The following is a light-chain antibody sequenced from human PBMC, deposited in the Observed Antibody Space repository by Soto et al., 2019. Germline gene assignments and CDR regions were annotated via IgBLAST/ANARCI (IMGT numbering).Light chain of an antibody. J-gene: IGKJ4*01. Sequence: EILLTQSPSTLSLSPGDRATITCRASQSVSSYLAWYQQKPVQAPKLLIYAASTVASGVPSRFSGSGSGTDFTLTISRLRPEDFATYYCQQIDSSPLTFGGGTKVDIK. CDR1: QSVSSY. CDR3: QQIDSSPLT. CDR2: AAS. V-gene: IGKV1-9*01.